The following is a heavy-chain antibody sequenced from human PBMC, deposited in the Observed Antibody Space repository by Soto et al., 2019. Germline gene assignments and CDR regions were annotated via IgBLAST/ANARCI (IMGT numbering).Heavy chain of an antibody. Sequence: QVQLQQWGAGLLKPSETLSLTCAVYGGSFSGYYWSWIRQPPGKGLEWIGEINHSGSTNYNPSLKSRVTISVDTSKNQFSLKLSSVTAADTAVYYCASSPQRDPNPLYDYVWGSYEHDYWGQGTLVTVSS. CDR3: ASSPQRDPNPLYDYVWGSYEHDY. CDR2: INHSGST. V-gene: IGHV4-34*01. J-gene: IGHJ4*02. D-gene: IGHD3-16*01. CDR1: GGSFSGYY.